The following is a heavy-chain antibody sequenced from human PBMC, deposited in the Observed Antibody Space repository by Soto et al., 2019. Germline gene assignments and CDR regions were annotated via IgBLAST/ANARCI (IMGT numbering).Heavy chain of an antibody. V-gene: IGHV5-51*01. CDR2: IFPGNSDS. Sequence: EVQLVQSGAEVKKPGESLRISCKGSGYTFTSHYIGWVRQMPGKGLEWMGIIFPGNSDSRYSPSFQGQVTFSVDKSTATAYLRWSSLKASYTAMYYCARIFPYASRSHGFDYWGQGIMVAVSS. D-gene: IGHD3-10*01. J-gene: IGHJ4*02. CDR3: ARIFPYASRSHGFDY. CDR1: GYTFTSHY.